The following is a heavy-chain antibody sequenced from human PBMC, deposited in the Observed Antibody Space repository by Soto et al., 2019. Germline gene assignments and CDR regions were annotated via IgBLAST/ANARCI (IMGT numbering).Heavy chain of an antibody. CDR2: ISAYNGNT. CDR1: GYTFTSYG. Sequence: GASVKVSCKASGYTFTSYGISWVRQAPGQGLEWMGWISAYNGNTNYAQKLQGRVNMTTDPSTSTAYMELRSLRSDDTAVYYCARATIIVVVPAAIPYGMDVWGQGTTVTVSS. D-gene: IGHD2-2*01. CDR3: ARATIIVVVPAAIPYGMDV. V-gene: IGHV1-18*04. J-gene: IGHJ6*02.